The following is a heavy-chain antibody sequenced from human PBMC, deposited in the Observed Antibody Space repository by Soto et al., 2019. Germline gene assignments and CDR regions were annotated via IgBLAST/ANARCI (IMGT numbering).Heavy chain of an antibody. V-gene: IGHV3-23*01. CDR2: ISGSGGST. J-gene: IGHJ5*02. D-gene: IGHD3-3*01. CDR3: AKGPPAEWLLFDWFDP. CDR1: GFTFSSYA. Sequence: GGSLRLSCAASGFTFSSYAMSWVRQAPGKGLEWVSAISGSGGSTYYADSVKGRFTISRDNSKNTLYLQMNSLRAEDTAVYYCAKGPPAEWLLFDWFDPWGQGTLVTVSS.